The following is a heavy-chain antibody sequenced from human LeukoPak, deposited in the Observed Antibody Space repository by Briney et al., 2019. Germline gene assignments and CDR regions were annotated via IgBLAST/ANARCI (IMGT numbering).Heavy chain of an antibody. V-gene: IGHV3-30*02. D-gene: IGHD3-10*01. CDR2: IQYDGTNE. J-gene: IGHJ4*02. CDR1: GFTLSSYG. Sequence: PGGSLRLSCEASGFTLSSYGIHWVRQAPGKGLEWVAFIQYDGTNEYYADSVKGRFTVSRDNSQYTVYLQMSSLRPEGTAVYYCARDGGLYSVVRGADYNCFDYWGQGTLVTVSS. CDR3: ARDGGLYSVVRGADYNCFDY.